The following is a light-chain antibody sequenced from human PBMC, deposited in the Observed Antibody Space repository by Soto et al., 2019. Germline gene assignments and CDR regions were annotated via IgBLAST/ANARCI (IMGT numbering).Light chain of an antibody. J-gene: IGLJ1*01. CDR1: SSDVGGYNY. Sequence: QSVLTQPASVSGSPGQSITISCTGTSSDVGGYNYVSWYQQHPGKAPKLMIYEVSNRPSGVSNRCSGSKSGNTASLTISGLQAEDEADYYCSSYTSSSTPFVFGTGTKLAVL. V-gene: IGLV2-14*01. CDR2: EVS. CDR3: SSYTSSSTPFV.